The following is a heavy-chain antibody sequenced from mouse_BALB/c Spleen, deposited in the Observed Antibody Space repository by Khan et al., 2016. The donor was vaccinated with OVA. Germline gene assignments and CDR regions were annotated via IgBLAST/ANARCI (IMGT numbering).Heavy chain of an antibody. CDR1: GFAFSSYS. V-gene: IGHV5-6-4*01. D-gene: IGHD1-1*01. Sequence: EVELVESGGGLVKPGGSLKLSCAASGFAFSSYSMSWVRQTPEKRLEWVATITSGGSYTYYPDSVKGRFTISRDNAKNTRYLQMSSLKSEDTAMYYCTRVRNYYGSSVYFDYWGQGTTLTVSS. CDR3: TRVRNYYGSSVYFDY. CDR2: ITSGGSYT. J-gene: IGHJ2*01.